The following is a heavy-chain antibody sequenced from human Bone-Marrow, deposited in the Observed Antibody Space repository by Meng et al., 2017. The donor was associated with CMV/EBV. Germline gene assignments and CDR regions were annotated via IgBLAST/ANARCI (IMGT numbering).Heavy chain of an antibody. CDR3: ARGWMTYYYDSSGQKMDY. CDR1: GYSISSGF. J-gene: IGHJ4*02. V-gene: IGHV3-30-3*01. Sequence: LSLTCTVSGYSISSGFFWGWIRQPPGKGLEWVALISYDGSNKDYADSVKGRFTISRDNSKNTLYLQMNSLRAEDTAVYYCARGWMTYYYDSSGQKMDYWGQGTLVTVSS. CDR2: ISYDGSNK. D-gene: IGHD3-22*01.